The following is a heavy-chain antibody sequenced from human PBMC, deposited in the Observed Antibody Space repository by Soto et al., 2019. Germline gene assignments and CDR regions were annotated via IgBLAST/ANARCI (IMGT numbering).Heavy chain of an antibody. J-gene: IGHJ4*02. CDR2: INHTGGT. V-gene: IGHV4-34*01. CDR1: GGSVNGYY. CDR3: VRHRSSREIPFDN. Sequence: PSETLSLTCAVYGGSVNGYYWNWIRQPPGKGLEWIGEINHTGGTHYNPSLKSRVTMSVDTSKNQFSLRLQSVTAADTAVYYCVRHRSSREIPFDNWGQGTLVTVSS. D-gene: IGHD2-21*01.